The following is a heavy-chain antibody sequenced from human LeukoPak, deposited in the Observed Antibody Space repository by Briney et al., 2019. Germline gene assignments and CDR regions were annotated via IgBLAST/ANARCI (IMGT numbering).Heavy chain of an antibody. CDR2: IYHSGST. Sequence: SETLSLTCAVSGVSISSGGYSWSWIRQPPGKGLEWIGYIYHSGSTYYNPSLKSRVTISVDRSKNQFSLKLSSVTAADTAVYYCARGWYCSSTSCRAHNWFDPWGQGTLVTVSS. V-gene: IGHV4-30-2*01. CDR1: GVSISSGGYS. J-gene: IGHJ5*02. D-gene: IGHD2-2*01. CDR3: ARGWYCSSTSCRAHNWFDP.